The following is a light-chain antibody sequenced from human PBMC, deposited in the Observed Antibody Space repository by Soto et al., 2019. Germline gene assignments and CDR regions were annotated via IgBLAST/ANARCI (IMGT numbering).Light chain of an antibody. CDR3: SAYTVSRTYV. V-gene: IGLV2-14*03. CDR2: NVY. Sequence: QSALTQPSSFSGSPGQSITISCTGTISDVGAYNFVSWHQQHPGKAPKLMIYNVYDRPSGISYRFSGSKSGNTAPLTISGLQGEDEADYYCSAYTVSRTYVFGTGTKVTVL. CDR1: ISDVGAYNF. J-gene: IGLJ1*01.